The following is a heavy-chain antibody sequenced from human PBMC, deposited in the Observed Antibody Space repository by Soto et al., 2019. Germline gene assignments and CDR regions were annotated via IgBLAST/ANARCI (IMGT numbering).Heavy chain of an antibody. V-gene: IGHV4-59*01. CDR1: GGSISSYY. D-gene: IGHD3-10*01. Sequence: PSDTLSLPCPVSGGSISSYYRRWIRQPPGKGLEWIGYIYYSGSTNYNPSLKSRVTISVDTSKNQFPLKLSSVTAADTAVYYCARDMVVDYYYYGMDVWGQGTTVTVSS. J-gene: IGHJ6*02. CDR3: ARDMVVDYYYYGMDV. CDR2: IYYSGST.